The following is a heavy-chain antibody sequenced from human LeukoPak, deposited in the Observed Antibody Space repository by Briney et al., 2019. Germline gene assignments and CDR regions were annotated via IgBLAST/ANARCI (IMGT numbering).Heavy chain of an antibody. CDR2: IYHSGSI. CDR1: GYSISSGYY. J-gene: IGHJ4*02. CDR3: ARLSIVGATLPDFDY. D-gene: IGHD1-26*01. Sequence: SETLSLTCAVSGYSISSGYYWGWIRQPPGKGLEWIGSIYHSGSIYYNPSLKSRVTISVDTSKNQFSLKLSSVTAADTAVYYCARLSIVGATLPDFDYWGQGTLVTVSS. V-gene: IGHV4-38-2*01.